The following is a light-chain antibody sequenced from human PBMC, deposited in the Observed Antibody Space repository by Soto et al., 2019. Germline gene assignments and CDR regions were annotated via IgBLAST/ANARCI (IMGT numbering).Light chain of an antibody. Sequence: ENVLTQSPGTLSLSPGERATLSCRASQSVRNSYLAWYQQKPGQAPRLLIYGASSRATGIPDRFSGSGSGTDFTLTISRLEPEDFAVYYCQQYGSSPRTFGQGTKVEIK. CDR3: QQYGSSPRT. CDR1: QSVRNSY. V-gene: IGKV3-20*01. CDR2: GAS. J-gene: IGKJ1*01.